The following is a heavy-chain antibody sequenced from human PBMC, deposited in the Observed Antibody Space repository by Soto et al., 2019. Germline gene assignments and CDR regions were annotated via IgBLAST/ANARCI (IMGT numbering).Heavy chain of an antibody. D-gene: IGHD2-8*01. CDR1: GYGFSSYW. CDR2: IYPGDSDT. Sequence: GESLKISCQGSGYGFSSYWIAWVRQMPGKGLEWMGIIYPGDSDTRYSPSFEGQVTMSVDKSNSTAYLHWSSLKASDTAMYYCARQGSNGAYYYYGMDVWGQGTTVTVS. V-gene: IGHV5-51*01. CDR3: ARQGSNGAYYYYGMDV. J-gene: IGHJ6*02.